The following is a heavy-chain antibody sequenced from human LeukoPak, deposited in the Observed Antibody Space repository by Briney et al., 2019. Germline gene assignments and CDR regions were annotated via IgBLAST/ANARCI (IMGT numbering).Heavy chain of an antibody. CDR3: ARDPFSYDFWSGYPS. J-gene: IGHJ5*02. CDR1: GYTSTGYY. D-gene: IGHD3-3*01. CDR2: INPNSGGT. Sequence: ASVKVSCKASGYTSTGYYMHWVRQAPGQGLEWMGWINPNSGGTNYAQKFQGRVTMTRDTSISTAYMELSRLRSDDTAVYYCARDPFSYDFWSGYPSWGQGTLVTVSS. V-gene: IGHV1-2*02.